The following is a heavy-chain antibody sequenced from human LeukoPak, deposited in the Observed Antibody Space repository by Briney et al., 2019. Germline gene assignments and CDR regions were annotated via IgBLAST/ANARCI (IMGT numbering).Heavy chain of an antibody. V-gene: IGHV1-2*02. CDR1: GYTFTGYY. J-gene: IGHJ5*02. D-gene: IGHD2-2*01. CDR2: INPNSGGT. Sequence: ASVKVPCKASGYTFTGYYMHWVRQAPGQGLEWMGWINPNSGGTNYAQKFQGRVTMTRDTSISTAYMELSRLRSDDTAVYYCARSGSVVVVPAAYNWFDPWGQGTLVTVSS. CDR3: ARSGSVVVVPAAYNWFDP.